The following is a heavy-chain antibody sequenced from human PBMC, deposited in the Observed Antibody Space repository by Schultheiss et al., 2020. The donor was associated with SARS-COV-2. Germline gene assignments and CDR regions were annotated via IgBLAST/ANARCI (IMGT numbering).Heavy chain of an antibody. V-gene: IGHV1-2*05. J-gene: IGHJ4*02. CDR3: ARDSYSSGWYDY. CDR1: GYSFTGYY. D-gene: IGHD6-19*01. Sequence: ASVKVSCKASGYSFTGYYMHWVRQAPGQGLEWMGRINPNSGGTNYAQKFQGRVTMTRDTSISTAYMELSRLRSEDMVVYYCARDSYSSGWYDYWGQGTLVTVSS. CDR2: INPNSGGT.